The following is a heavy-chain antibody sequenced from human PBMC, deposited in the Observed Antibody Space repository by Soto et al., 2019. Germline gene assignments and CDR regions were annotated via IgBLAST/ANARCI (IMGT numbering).Heavy chain of an antibody. CDR1: GGSFSGYY. CDR3: ARGPHYIVLMVYAMNFDY. Sequence: SETLSLTCAVYGGSFSGYYWSWIRQPPGKGLEWIGEINHSGSTNCNPSLKSRVTISVDTSKNQFSLKLSSVTAADTAVYYCARGPHYIVLMVYAMNFDYWGQGTLVTLSS. CDR2: INHSGST. J-gene: IGHJ4*02. V-gene: IGHV4-34*01. D-gene: IGHD2-8*01.